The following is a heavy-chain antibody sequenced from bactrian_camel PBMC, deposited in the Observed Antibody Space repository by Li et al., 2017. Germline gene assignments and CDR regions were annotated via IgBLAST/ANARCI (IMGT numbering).Heavy chain of an antibody. Sequence: HVQLVESGGDSVQAGGSLTLSCVTSGFPFKISCMGWFRQAPGNEREWVASIHTGGRAYYAEHAKGRFTISKDKTKDTVYLQMNSLKPEDTAMYSCKTIAGYCSGGYYLYNCRGQGTQVTVS. V-gene: IGHV3S53*01. J-gene: IGHJ4*01. D-gene: IGHD2*01. CDR1: GFPFKISC. CDR3: KTIAGYCSGGYYLYNC. CDR2: IHTGGRA.